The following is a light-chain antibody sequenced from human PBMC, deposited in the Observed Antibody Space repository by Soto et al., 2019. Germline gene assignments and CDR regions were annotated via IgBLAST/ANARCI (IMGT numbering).Light chain of an antibody. CDR3: CSYAVTSSLFV. CDR2: EVS. CDR1: RSEVGTYDL. J-gene: IGLJ1*01. Sequence: SVLTQPASVSGSPGQSITISCTGTRSEVGTYDLVSWYQQHPGKAPKLMIYEVSKRPLGVSNRFSGSKSGYTASLTISGFQAVVEFDYYCCSYAVTSSLFVCGSGTKVTVL. V-gene: IGLV2-23*02.